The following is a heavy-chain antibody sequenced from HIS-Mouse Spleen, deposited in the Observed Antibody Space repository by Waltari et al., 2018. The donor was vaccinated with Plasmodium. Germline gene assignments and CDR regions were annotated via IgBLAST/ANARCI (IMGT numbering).Heavy chain of an antibody. CDR1: GGSIRSSSYY. Sequence: QLQLQASGPGLVKPSETLSLTCTVSGGSIRSSSYYWGWIRQPPGKGLEWIGSIYYSGSTYYNPSLKSRVTISVDTSKNQFSLKLSSVTAADTAVYYCARDRITGTSYFDYWGQGTLVTVSS. D-gene: IGHD1-7*01. CDR2: IYYSGST. J-gene: IGHJ4*02. V-gene: IGHV4-39*07. CDR3: ARDRITGTSYFDY.